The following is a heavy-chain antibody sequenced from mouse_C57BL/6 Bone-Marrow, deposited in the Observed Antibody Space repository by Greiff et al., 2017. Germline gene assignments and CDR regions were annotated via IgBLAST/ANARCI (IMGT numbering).Heavy chain of an antibody. CDR1: GFTFSDYG. D-gene: IGHD1-2*01. CDR3: ARMNYGGDFDY. J-gene: IGHJ2*01. Sequence: EVKLMESGGGLVKPGGSLKLSCAASGFTFSDYGMHWVRQAPEKGLEWVAYISSGSSTIYYADTVNGRFTISRDNAKNTLFLQMTSLRSEDTAMYYCARMNYGGDFDYWGQGTTLTVSS. CDR2: ISSGSSTI. V-gene: IGHV5-17*01.